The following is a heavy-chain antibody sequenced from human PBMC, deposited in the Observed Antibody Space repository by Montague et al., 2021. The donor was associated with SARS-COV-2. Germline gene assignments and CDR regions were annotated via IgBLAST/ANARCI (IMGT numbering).Heavy chain of an antibody. CDR2: ISYDGSNK. D-gene: IGHD3-3*02. V-gene: IGHV3-30*04. J-gene: IGHJ6*02. CDR1: GFTFSSYA. CDR3: ARELILQYGMDV. Sequence: SLRLSCAASGFTFSSYAMHWVRQAPVKGLEWVAVISYDGSNKYYADSVKGRFTISRDNSKNTLYLQMNSLRAEDTAVYYCARELILQYGMDVWGQGTTVTVSS.